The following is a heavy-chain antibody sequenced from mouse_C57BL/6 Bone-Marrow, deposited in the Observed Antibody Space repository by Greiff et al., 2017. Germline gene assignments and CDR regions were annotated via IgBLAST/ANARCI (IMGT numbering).Heavy chain of an antibody. CDR2: IHPNSGST. CDR1: GYTFTSYW. CDR3: ARRDYCSSKYYYAMDY. V-gene: IGHV1-64*01. Sequence: QVQLQQPGAELVKPGASVKLSCKASGYTFTSYWMHWVKQRPGQGLEWIGMIHPNSGSTKYNEKFKSQATLTVDKSSSTAYMQLSSLTSEDSAVYYCARRDYCSSKYYYAMDYWGQGTSVTVSS. D-gene: IGHD1-1*01. J-gene: IGHJ4*01.